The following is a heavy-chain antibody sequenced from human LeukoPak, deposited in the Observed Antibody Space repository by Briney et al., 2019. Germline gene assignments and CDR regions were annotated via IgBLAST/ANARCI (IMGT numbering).Heavy chain of an antibody. CDR2: ISHDGNDR. CDR1: GFTFSSYD. Sequence: GGSLRLSCAASGFTFSSYDMHWVRQAPGKGLEWVAVISHDGNDRYYADSVKGRFTVSRDHSKSTLYLQMNSLSAEDTAVHFCAKRGVVIRVILVGFHKEAYYFDSWGQGALVIVSS. J-gene: IGHJ4*02. D-gene: IGHD3-22*01. CDR3: AKRGVVIRVILVGFHKEAYYFDS. V-gene: IGHV3-30*18.